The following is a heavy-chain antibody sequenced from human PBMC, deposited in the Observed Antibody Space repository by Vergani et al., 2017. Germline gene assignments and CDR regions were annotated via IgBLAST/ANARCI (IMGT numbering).Heavy chain of an antibody. CDR3: ARPIVVXPAASRYYYYGMDV. Sequence: QVQLVQSGAEVKKPGASVKVSCKASGYTSTGYYMHWVRQAPGQGLEWMGWINPNSGGTNYAQKFQGRVTMTRDTSISTAYMELSRLRSDDTAVYYCARPIVVXPAASRYYYYGMDVWGQGTTVTVSS. CDR2: INPNSGGT. D-gene: IGHD2-2*01. CDR1: GYTSTGYY. J-gene: IGHJ6*02. V-gene: IGHV1-2*02.